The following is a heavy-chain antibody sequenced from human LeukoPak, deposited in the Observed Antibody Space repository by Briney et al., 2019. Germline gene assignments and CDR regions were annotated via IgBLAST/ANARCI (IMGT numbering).Heavy chain of an antibody. CDR2: IHAGGIPA. Sequence: GGSLRRSCTVSGFTFSALAMMWVRQAPGKGPELVSAIHAGGIPAFYAESVKGRFTISRDNSRNTLFLQMNSLTAEDTAVYYCARDPNGDYIGAFDMWGPGTMVTVSS. CDR1: GFTFSALA. D-gene: IGHD4-17*01. CDR3: ARDPNGDYIGAFDM. J-gene: IGHJ3*02. V-gene: IGHV3-23*01.